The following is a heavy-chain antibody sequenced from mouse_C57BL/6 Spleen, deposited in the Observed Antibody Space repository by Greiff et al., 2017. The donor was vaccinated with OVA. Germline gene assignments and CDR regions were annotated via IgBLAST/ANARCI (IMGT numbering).Heavy chain of an antibody. D-gene: IGHD4-1*01. Sequence: QVQLQQPGAELVMPGASVKLSCKASGYTFTSYWMHWVKQRPGQGLEWIGEIDPSGSYTNYNQKFKGKSTLTVDKSPSTAYLQLSSLTSEDAAVYDGASPRAGSEWYFDVWGTGTTVTVSS. CDR2: IDPSGSYT. J-gene: IGHJ1*03. V-gene: IGHV1-69*01. CDR3: ASPRAGSEWYFDV. CDR1: GYTFTSYW.